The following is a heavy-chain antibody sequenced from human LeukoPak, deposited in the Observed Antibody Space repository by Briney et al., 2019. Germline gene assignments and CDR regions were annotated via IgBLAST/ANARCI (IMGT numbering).Heavy chain of an antibody. V-gene: IGHV3-30*18. J-gene: IGHJ4*02. CDR3: AKEGYNWGLDS. CDR2: ISYDGSNK. Sequence: GTSLRLSCAASGFTFSSYGMHWVRQAPGKGLEWVTLISYDGSNKYHADSVKGRFTISRDNSKNTLYLQMNSLRAEDTTVYYCAKEGYNWGLDSWGQGTLVTVSS. CDR1: GFTFSSYG. D-gene: IGHD1-20*01.